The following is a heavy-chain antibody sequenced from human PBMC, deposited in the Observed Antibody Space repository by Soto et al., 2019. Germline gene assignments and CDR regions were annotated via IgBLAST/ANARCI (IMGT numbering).Heavy chain of an antibody. CDR1: GDSVRSGNYY. V-gene: IGHV4-61*01. D-gene: IGHD5-12*01. Sequence: QVQLQESGPGLVKPSETLSLTCTVSGDSVRSGNYYWSWIRQPPGKGLEWIGYIDKRGGSNYNPSLKSRITISTDASKNQFYCHLSSVTAADTATYFCAGDMLATIDYNYDGVDVWGQGTTVTVSS. J-gene: IGHJ6*02. CDR2: IDKRGGS. CDR3: AGDMLATIDYNYDGVDV.